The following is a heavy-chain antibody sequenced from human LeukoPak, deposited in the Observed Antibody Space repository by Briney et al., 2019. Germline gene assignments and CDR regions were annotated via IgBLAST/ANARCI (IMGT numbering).Heavy chain of an antibody. D-gene: IGHD4-23*01. J-gene: IGHJ4*02. V-gene: IGHV4-30-2*01. CDR2: IYHSGST. CDR1: GGSISSGGYS. Sequence: SETLSLTCAVSGGSISSGGYSWSWIRQPPGKGLEWIGYIYHSGSTYYNPSLKSRVTISVDRSKNQFSLKLSSVTAADTAVYYCARGDGGNSHYFDYRGQGTLVTVSS. CDR3: ARGDGGNSHYFDY.